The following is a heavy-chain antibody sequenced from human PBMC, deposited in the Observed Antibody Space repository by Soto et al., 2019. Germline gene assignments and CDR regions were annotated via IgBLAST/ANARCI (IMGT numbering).Heavy chain of an antibody. J-gene: IGHJ6*02. CDR2: IYYSGST. Sequence: SETLSLTCTVYGGSFSSFYWSWIRQSPGKGLEWIGYIYYSGSTYYNPSLKSRVTITVDTSKNQFSLKLSSVTAADTAVYYCARVCGGDCHNGMDVWGQGTTVTVSS. CDR3: ARVCGGDCHNGMDV. D-gene: IGHD2-21*02. CDR1: GGSFSSFY. V-gene: IGHV4-59*06.